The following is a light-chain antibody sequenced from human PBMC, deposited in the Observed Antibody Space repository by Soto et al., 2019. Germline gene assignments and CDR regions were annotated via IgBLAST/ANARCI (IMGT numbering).Light chain of an antibody. Sequence: QSVLTQPPSASGTPGRRVTISCSGSSSNIGSDTVNWYQQVPGTAPKLLIYSNNQRPSGVPDRFSGSKSGTSASLAISGLQSEDEADYYCATWDDSLTRVVFGGGTKVTVL. CDR1: SSNIGSDT. CDR2: SNN. J-gene: IGLJ3*02. V-gene: IGLV1-44*01. CDR3: ATWDDSLTRVV.